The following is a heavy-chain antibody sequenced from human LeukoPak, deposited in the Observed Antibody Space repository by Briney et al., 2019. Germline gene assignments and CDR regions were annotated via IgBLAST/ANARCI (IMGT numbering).Heavy chain of an antibody. CDR3: ARDWNYGGNCFDY. J-gene: IGHJ4*02. Sequence: SETLSLTCTVSGRSVSSAYYYWSWMRPPTGEGMEWMGYIYYSGRTNYNPSLKSRLSISVATSKNHSSLRLSSVTAADTAVYYGARDWNYGGNCFDYWGQGPLVTVSS. D-gene: IGHD1-7*01. CDR1: GRSVSSAYYY. V-gene: IGHV4-61*03. CDR2: IYYSGRT.